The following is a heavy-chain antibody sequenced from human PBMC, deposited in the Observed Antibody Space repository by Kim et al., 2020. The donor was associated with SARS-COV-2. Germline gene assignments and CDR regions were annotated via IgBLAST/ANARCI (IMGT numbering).Heavy chain of an antibody. CDR2: IYYSGST. Sequence: SETLSLTCTVSGGSISSGDYYWSWIRQPPGKGLEWIGYIYYSGSTYYNPSLKSRVTISVDTSKNQFSLKLSSVTAADTAVYYCARDSPSRYYDSSGNDAFDIWGQGTMVTVSS. CDR3: ARDSPSRYYDSSGNDAFDI. CDR1: GGSISSGDYY. D-gene: IGHD3-22*01. J-gene: IGHJ3*02. V-gene: IGHV4-30-4*01.